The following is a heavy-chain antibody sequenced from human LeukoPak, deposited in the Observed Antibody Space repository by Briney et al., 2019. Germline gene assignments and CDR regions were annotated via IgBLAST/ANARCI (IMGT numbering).Heavy chain of an antibody. J-gene: IGHJ4*02. Sequence: PGGSLRLSCSASGFTFSGYGMHWVRQAPGKGLEWVVFTRNDDKNRQYADSVKGRFTIFRDNSKNTLYLQMNSLRLEDTAVYYCVKKFTSGGWNGDHFDSWGQGALVTVSS. CDR1: GFTFSGYG. CDR2: TRNDDKNR. CDR3: VKKFTSGGWNGDHFDS. D-gene: IGHD1-1*01. V-gene: IGHV3-30*02.